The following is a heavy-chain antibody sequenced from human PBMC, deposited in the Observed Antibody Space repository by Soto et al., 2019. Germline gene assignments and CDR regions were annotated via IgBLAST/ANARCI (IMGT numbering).Heavy chain of an antibody. V-gene: IGHV3-48*03. D-gene: IGHD3-3*02. J-gene: IGHJ4*02. Sequence: GWSLRLSCASSVFAFINYEMNWVRQAPGKGLEWVSYISLSGSTIYYADSVKGRFTIPRDDAKNSLYLQMNSLRADDTAVYYCARESFSASPNFFDYWGQGTLVTVSS. CDR2: ISLSGSTI. CDR3: ARESFSASPNFFDY. CDR1: VFAFINYE.